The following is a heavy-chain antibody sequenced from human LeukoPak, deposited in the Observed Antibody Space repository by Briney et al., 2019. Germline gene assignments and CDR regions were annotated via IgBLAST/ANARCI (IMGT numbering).Heavy chain of an antibody. J-gene: IGHJ4*02. V-gene: IGHV1-2*02. CDR3: ARVGGSSTRLDY. Sequence: ASVKVSCKASGYTFTGYYMHWVRQAPGQGLEWMGWINPNSGGTNYAQKFQGRVTMTRDTSISTAHMELSRLRSDDTAVYYCARVGGSSTRLDYWGQGTLVTVSS. D-gene: IGHD1-26*01. CDR1: GYTFTGYY. CDR2: INPNSGGT.